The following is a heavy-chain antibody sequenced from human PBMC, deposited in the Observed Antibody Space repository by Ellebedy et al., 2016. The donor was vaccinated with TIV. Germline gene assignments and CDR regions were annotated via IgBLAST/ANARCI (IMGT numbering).Heavy chain of an antibody. V-gene: IGHV4-59*01. CDR1: GGSISSYY. CDR3: ARVIAENNYYDSSGYYHYYYYGMDV. J-gene: IGHJ6*02. CDR2: IYYSGST. D-gene: IGHD3-22*01. Sequence: SETLSLXXTVSGGSISSYYWSWIRQPPGKGLEWIGYIYYSGSTNYNPSLKSRVTISVDTSKNQFSLKLSSVTAADTAVYYCARVIAENNYYDSSGYYHYYYYGMDVWGQGTTVTVSS.